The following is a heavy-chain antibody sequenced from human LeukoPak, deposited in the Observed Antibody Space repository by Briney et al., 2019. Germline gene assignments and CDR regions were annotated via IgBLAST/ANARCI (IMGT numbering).Heavy chain of an antibody. V-gene: IGHV1-18*01. Sequence: ASVKVSCKASGYTFTSYGISWVRQAPGQGLEWMGWISAYNGNTNYAQKLQGRVTMTTDTSTSTAYMELRSLRSDDTAVYYCARVAIIVVVPAATYYYYYMDVWGKGTTVTVSS. CDR2: ISAYNGNT. D-gene: IGHD2-2*01. J-gene: IGHJ6*03. CDR1: GYTFTSYG. CDR3: ARVAIIVVVPAATYYYYYMDV.